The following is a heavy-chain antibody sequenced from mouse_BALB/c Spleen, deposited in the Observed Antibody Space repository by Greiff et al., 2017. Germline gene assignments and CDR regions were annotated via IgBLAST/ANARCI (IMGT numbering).Heavy chain of an antibody. J-gene: IGHJ4*01. CDR2: IYPGDGST. V-gene: IGHV1S56*01. D-gene: IGHD2-1*01. CDR3: ARNGNYAMDY. CDR1: GYTFTSYY. Sequence: VQLLESGPELVKPGASVKMSCKASGYTFTSYYIHWVKQRPGQGLEWIGWIYPGDGSTKYNEKFKGKTTLTADKSSSTAYMLLSSLTSEDSAIYFCARNGNYAMDYWGQGTSVTVSS.